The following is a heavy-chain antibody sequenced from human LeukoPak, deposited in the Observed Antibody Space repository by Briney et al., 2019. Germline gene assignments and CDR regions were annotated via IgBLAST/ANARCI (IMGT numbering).Heavy chain of an antibody. CDR2: IYYSGST. CDR3: ARVHIVVVTATHYYFDY. D-gene: IGHD2-21*02. J-gene: IGHJ4*02. Sequence: SETLSLTCTVSGGSISSYYWSWIRQPPGKGLEWIGYIYYSGSTNYNPSPKSRVTISVDTSKNQFSLKLSSVTAADTAVYYCARVHIVVVTATHYYFDYWGQGTLVTVSS. V-gene: IGHV4-59*01. CDR1: GGSISSYY.